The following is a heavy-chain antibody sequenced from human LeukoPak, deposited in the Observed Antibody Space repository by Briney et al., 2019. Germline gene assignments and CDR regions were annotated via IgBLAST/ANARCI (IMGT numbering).Heavy chain of an antibody. D-gene: IGHD4-17*01. CDR1: GGSISSYY. Sequence: SETLSLTCTVSGGSISSYYWSWIRQPPGKGLEWIGYIYYSGSTNYNPSLKSRVTISVDTSKNQFSLKLSSVTAADTAVYHCARTDYGDYCHRYWGQATLVTVSS. V-gene: IGHV4-59*01. CDR3: ARTDYGDYCHRY. J-gene: IGHJ4*02. CDR2: IYYSGST.